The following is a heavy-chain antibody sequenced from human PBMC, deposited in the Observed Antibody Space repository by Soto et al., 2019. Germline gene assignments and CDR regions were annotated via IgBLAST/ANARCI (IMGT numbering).Heavy chain of an antibody. CDR1: GFSFSKFG. D-gene: IGHD2-2*01. J-gene: IGHJ4*02. Sequence: GGSLRLSWAGSGFSFSKFGMHWVRQAPGKGLEWVAAISADGSDKYFSGSVKGRFTISRDNSKNTLYLQMNSLRAEDTAVYYCAKYSYFSSTSCYEDSEYWCQGTLVTVSS. CDR2: ISADGSDK. CDR3: AKYSYFSSTSCYEDSEY. V-gene: IGHV3-30*18.